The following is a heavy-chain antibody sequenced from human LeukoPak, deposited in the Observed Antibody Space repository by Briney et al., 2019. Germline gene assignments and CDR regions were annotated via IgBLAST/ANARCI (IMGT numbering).Heavy chain of an antibody. CDR2: IYYSGST. CDR3: AKAYSGTYPHEAFDI. D-gene: IGHD1-26*01. CDR1: GGSISSSSYY. J-gene: IGHJ3*02. Sequence: PSETLSLTCAVYGGSISSSSYYWGWIRQPPGKELEWIGSIYYSGSTYYNPSLKSRVTISVDTSKNQFSLKLSAVTAADTAVYYCAKAYSGTYPHEAFDIWGQGTMVTVSS. V-gene: IGHV4-39*01.